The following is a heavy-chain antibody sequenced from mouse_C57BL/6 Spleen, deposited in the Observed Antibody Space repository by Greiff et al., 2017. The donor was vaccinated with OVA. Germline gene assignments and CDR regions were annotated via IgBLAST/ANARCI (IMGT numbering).Heavy chain of an antibody. D-gene: IGHD2-1*01. V-gene: IGHV3-6*01. CDR2: ISYDGSN. J-gene: IGHJ4*01. Sequence: DVKLQESGPGLVKPSQSLSLTCSVTGYSITSGYYWNWIRQFPGNKLEWMGYISYDGSNNYNPSLKNRISITRDTSKNQFFLKLNSVTTEDTATYYCANDYYGNYYYAMDYWGQGTSVTVSS. CDR1: GYSITSGYY. CDR3: ANDYYGNYYYAMDY.